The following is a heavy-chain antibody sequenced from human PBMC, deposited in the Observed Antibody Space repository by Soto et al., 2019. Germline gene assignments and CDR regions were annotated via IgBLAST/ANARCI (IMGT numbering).Heavy chain of an antibody. CDR2: ISYDGKVT. CDR1: GFTFSSYP. V-gene: IGHV3-30*04. Sequence: QVQLVESGGGVVQPGRSLRLSCAASGFTFSSYPMHWVRQAPGKGLEWVSVISYDGKVTYYADSVKGRFTISRDNSKNTLFLQMNRLRPEDTAVYYCARDKLPGPPDYLDDWGQGTLVTASS. J-gene: IGHJ4*02. CDR3: ARDKLPGPPDYLDD. D-gene: IGHD6-6*01.